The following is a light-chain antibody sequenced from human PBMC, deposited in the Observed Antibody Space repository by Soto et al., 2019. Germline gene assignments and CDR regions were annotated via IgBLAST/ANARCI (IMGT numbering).Light chain of an antibody. CDR3: CSYAGDYTWV. J-gene: IGLJ3*02. Sequence: QSALTQPRSVSGSPGQSVTISCTGTSSDVGGYNYVSWYQQHPGKAPKLMIYDVSKRPSGVPDRFFGSKSGNTASLTISRLQAEDEADYYCCSYAGDYTWVFGGGTKLTVL. CDR2: DVS. V-gene: IGLV2-11*01. CDR1: SSDVGGYNY.